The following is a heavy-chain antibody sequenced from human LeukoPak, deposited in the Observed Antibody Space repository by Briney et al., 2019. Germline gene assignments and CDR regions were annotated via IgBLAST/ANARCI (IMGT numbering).Heavy chain of an antibody. CDR2: INTNTGNP. J-gene: IGHJ4*02. CDR1: GYTFTSYA. V-gene: IGHV7-4-1*02. CDR3: AREGFDIVATYYFDY. Sequence: ASVKVSCKASGYTFTSYAMNWVRQAPGQGLEWMGWINTNTGNPTYAPGFTGRFVFSLDTSVSTAYLQISSLKAEDTAVYYCAREGFDIVATYYFDYWGQGTLVTVSS. D-gene: IGHD5-12*01.